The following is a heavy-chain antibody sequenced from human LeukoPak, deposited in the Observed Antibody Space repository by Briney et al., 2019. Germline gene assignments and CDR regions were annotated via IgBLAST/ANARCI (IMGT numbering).Heavy chain of an antibody. J-gene: IGHJ4*02. V-gene: IGHV3-7*01. CDR2: IKQDGSER. CDR1: GFTFSSYW. Sequence: GGSLRLSCAASGFTFSSYWMSWVRQAPGKGLEWVANIKQDGSERYYVDSVKGRFTISRDNAKNSLYLQMNSLRAEDTAVYYCGGYSSGWDYFDYWGQGTLVTVSS. CDR3: GGYSSGWDYFDY. D-gene: IGHD6-19*01.